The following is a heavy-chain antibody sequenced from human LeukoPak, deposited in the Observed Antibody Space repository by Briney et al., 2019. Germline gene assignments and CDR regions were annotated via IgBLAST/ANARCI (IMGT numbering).Heavy chain of an antibody. J-gene: IGHJ4*02. Sequence: GGSLRLSCAASAFTFSSYAMSWVRQPQGKGLEWDSAISGSGGSTYYADSVKGGFTISRDNSKNTRYRQVDSLRAEDTAVYYCAKAGLRYFDWSEAIDYWGQGTLVTVSS. D-gene: IGHD3-9*01. CDR1: AFTFSSYA. CDR2: ISGSGGST. CDR3: AKAGLRYFDWSEAIDY. V-gene: IGHV3-23*01.